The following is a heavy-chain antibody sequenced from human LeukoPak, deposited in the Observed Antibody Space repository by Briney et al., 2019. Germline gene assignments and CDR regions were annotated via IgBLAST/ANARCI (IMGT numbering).Heavy chain of an antibody. CDR2: VKSKSDGGTA. CDR3: TPGGKDYVH. Sequence: GGSLRLSCAASGFSFSNTWMNWVRLAPGKGLEWVGRVKSKSDGGTADYAAPVKGRFTISRDDSESTLYVQMSSLKIEDTALYYCTPGGKDYVHWGQGTLVTVSS. D-gene: IGHD4-17*01. CDR1: GFSFSNTW. V-gene: IGHV3-15*07. J-gene: IGHJ4*02.